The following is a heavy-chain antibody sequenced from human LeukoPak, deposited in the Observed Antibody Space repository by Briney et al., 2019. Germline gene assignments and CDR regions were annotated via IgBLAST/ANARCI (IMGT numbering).Heavy chain of an antibody. V-gene: IGHV1-18*01. CDR3: ARDNTGLDY. J-gene: IGHJ4*02. CDR2: ISAYNGNT. Sequence: EASVKVSCKASGGTFSSYAISWVRQAPGQGLEWMGWISAYNGNTNYAQKLQGRVTMTTDTSTSTAYMELRSLRSDDTAVYYCARDNTGLDYWGQGTLVTVSS. CDR1: GGTFSSYA. D-gene: IGHD2/OR15-2a*01.